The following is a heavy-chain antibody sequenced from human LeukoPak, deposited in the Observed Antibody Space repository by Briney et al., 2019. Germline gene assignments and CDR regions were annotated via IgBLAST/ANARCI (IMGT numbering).Heavy chain of an antibody. D-gene: IGHD4-11*01. CDR2: ISFSSTTI. CDR1: GFSFDTYS. V-gene: IGHV3-48*04. Sequence: GGTLRLSCAASGFSFDTYSMNWFRQAPGKGLEWVAYISFSSTTIFYADFVKGRFTIFRDDAQNSLYLQMSSLRAEDTAVYYCARVPHDYSDYVAYWGQGTLVTVSS. J-gene: IGHJ4*02. CDR3: ARVPHDYSDYVAY.